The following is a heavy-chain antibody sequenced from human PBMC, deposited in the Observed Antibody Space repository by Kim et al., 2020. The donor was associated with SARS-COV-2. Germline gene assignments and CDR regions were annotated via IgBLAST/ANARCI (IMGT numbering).Heavy chain of an antibody. CDR2: VYYMETP. J-gene: IGHJ5*02. CDR3: ARLERTGIGGRGWFDP. Sequence: SETLSLTCTVSGGSISRSNSHWGWIRQPPGKGLEWIGSVYYMETPFYNPSLKSRVTLPVKTSGNHLSLKLTTVPAADTAVYYCARLERTGIGGRGWFDPWGQGTLVTVSS. D-gene: IGHD1-1*01. CDR1: GGSISRSNSH. V-gene: IGHV4-39*02.